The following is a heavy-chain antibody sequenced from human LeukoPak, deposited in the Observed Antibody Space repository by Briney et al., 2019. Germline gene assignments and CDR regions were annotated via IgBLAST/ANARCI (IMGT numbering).Heavy chain of an antibody. D-gene: IGHD6-13*01. J-gene: IGHJ4*02. CDR2: ISSSSSYI. CDR3: ATLAAAGKPFDY. Sequence: GGSLRLSCAASGFTFSSYSMNWVRQAPGKGLEWVSSISSSSSYIYYADSVKGRFTISRDNAKNSLYLQTNSLRAEDTAVYYCATLAAAGKPFDYWGQGTLVTVSS. CDR1: GFTFSSYS. V-gene: IGHV3-21*01.